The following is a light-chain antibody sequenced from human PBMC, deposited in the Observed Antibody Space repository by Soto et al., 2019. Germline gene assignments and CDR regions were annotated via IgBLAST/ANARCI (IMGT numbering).Light chain of an antibody. Sequence: DIQVTQSPSTLSASVGDRVTITCRASQSISTWLAWFQQKPGRAPKVLISKASTLESGVPSRFSCDGSGTEFTLTISSLQTDDLATYYCQQFDAGSPWTFGQGTKVELK. J-gene: IGKJ1*01. V-gene: IGKV1-5*03. CDR3: QQFDAGSPWT. CDR1: QSISTW. CDR2: KAS.